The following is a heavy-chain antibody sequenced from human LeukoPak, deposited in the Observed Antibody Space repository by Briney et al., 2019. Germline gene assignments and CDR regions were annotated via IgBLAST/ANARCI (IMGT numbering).Heavy chain of an antibody. V-gene: IGHV3-23*01. CDR1: EFIFSSYA. D-gene: IGHD3-22*01. CDR2: ISGAGGST. CDR3: AKESGDDGSGYYEVFDY. Sequence: GGSLRLSCTASEFIFSSYAMSWVRQASGKGLEWVSVISGAGGSTNYADSVRGRFTISRDNSKNTLYLQMNSLRAEDTAVYYCAKESGDDGSGYYEVFDYWGQGTLVTVSS. J-gene: IGHJ4*02.